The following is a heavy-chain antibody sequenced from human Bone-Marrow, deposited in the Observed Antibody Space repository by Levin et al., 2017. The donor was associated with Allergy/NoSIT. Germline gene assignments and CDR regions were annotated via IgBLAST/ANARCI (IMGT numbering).Heavy chain of an antibody. CDR1: GFSLSTSGVG. J-gene: IGHJ4*02. D-gene: IGHD6-13*01. V-gene: IGHV2-5*02. CDR3: ARGSPVVSTWSY. Sequence: SGPTLVKPTQTLTLTCTFSGFSLSTSGVGVSWIRQPPGKALEWLALIYWDDDKRYSPSLKSRLTITKDTSKNQVVLTMANMDPVDTATYYCARGSPVVSTWSYWGQGTLVTVSS. CDR2: IYWDDDK.